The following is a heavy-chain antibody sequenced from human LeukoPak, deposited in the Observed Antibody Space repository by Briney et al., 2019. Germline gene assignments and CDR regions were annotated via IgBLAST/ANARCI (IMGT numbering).Heavy chain of an antibody. D-gene: IGHD3-3*01. CDR3: ARHAIFGVVILFDY. CDR2: MYPGGST. J-gene: IGHJ4*02. Sequence: PSETLSLTCTVSGGSINSGNYYWSWIRQPAGKGLEWIGRMYPGGSTYYNPSLKSRVTISVDTSKNQFSLKLSSVTAADTAVYYCARHAIFGVVILFDYWGQGTLVTVSS. CDR1: GGSINSGNYY. V-gene: IGHV4-61*02.